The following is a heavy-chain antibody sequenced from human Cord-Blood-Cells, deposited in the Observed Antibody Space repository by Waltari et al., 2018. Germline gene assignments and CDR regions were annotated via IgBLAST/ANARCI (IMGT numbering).Heavy chain of an antibody. V-gene: IGHV3-15*01. Sequence: EVQLVESGGGLVKPGGSLRLSCAASGFTFGNAWMSWVRQAPGKGLEWVGRIKSKTDGGTTDYAAPVKGRFTISRDDSKNTLYLQMNSLKTEDTAVYYCTTYFSSGSYYFDYWGQGTLVTVSS. CDR3: TTYFSSGSYYFDY. CDR2: IKSKTDGGTT. CDR1: GFTFGNAW. J-gene: IGHJ4*02. D-gene: IGHD1-26*01.